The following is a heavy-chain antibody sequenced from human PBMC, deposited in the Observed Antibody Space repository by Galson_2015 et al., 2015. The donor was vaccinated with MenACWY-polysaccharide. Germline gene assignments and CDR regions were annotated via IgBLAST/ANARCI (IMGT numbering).Heavy chain of an antibody. CDR3: ARDHYGGDGHWYFDL. J-gene: IGHJ2*01. Sequence: LSLTCTVSGGSISGHYWSWIRQPPGKGLEWIGYIYYSGSTNYNPSLKSRVTISVDTSKNQFSLKLSSVTAADTAVYYCARDHYGGDGHWYFDLWGRGTLVTVSS. D-gene: IGHD4-23*01. V-gene: IGHV4-59*11. CDR2: IYYSGST. CDR1: GGSISGHY.